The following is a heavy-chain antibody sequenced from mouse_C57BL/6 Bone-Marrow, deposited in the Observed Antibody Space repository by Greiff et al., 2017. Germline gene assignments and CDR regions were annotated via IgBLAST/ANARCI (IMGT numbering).Heavy chain of an antibody. CDR1: EYAFPSHD. V-gene: IGHV5-2*01. Sequence: EVMLVESGGGLVQPGESLTLSCESNEYAFPSHDMSWFRKTPEKRLVLVAAINSDGGSTYYPDTIERRFIISRDNTKKTLYLQMNSLRSEDTALYYCASSSTGTWYFDVWGTGTTLTVSS. D-gene: IGHD4-1*01. CDR3: ASSSTGTWYFDV. J-gene: IGHJ1*03. CDR2: INSDGGST.